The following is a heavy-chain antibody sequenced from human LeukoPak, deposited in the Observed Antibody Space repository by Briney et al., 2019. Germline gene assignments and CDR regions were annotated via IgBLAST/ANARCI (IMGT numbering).Heavy chain of an antibody. CDR2: IIPIFGTA. D-gene: IGHD5-18*01. V-gene: IGHV1-69*13. CDR3: AVSWIQLWLFDY. CDR1: GGTFSSYA. Sequence: SVKVSCKASGGTFSSYAISWVRQAPGQGLEWMGGIIPIFGTANYAQKFQGRVTITADESTSTAYMELSSLRSEDTAVYYCAVSWIQLWLFDYWGQGTLVTVSS. J-gene: IGHJ4*02.